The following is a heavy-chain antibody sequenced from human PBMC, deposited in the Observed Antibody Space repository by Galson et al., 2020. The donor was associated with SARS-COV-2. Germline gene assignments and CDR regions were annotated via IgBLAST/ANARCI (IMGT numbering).Heavy chain of an antibody. CDR3: ARVGGNDGWNWFDP. J-gene: IGHJ5*02. CDR2: NYYSGGT. V-gene: IGHV4-59*01. Sequence: SETLSLTCSVSGGPMSKYYWSWIRQSPRKGMPWIGNNYYSGGTKYNPSLKSRVSMSVDTSENQFSLKLNSVTAADTAVYYCARVGGNDGWNWFDPWGQGTLVTVSS. CDR1: GGPMSKYY. D-gene: IGHD1-1*01.